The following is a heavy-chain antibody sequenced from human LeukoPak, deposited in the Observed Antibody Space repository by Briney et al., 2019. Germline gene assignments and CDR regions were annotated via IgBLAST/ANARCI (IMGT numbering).Heavy chain of an antibody. V-gene: IGHV4-59*01. J-gene: IGHJ4*02. D-gene: IGHD2-15*01. CDR2: IYYSGST. CDR1: GGSISSYY. Sequence: PSETLSLTCTVSGGSISSYYWSWIRQPPGKGPEGIGYIYYSGSTNYNPSLKSRVTISVDTSKNQFSLKLSSVTAADTAVYYCARERCSGGSCYLGGVLRGYFDSWGQGTLVTVSS. CDR3: ARERCSGGSCYLGGVLRGYFDS.